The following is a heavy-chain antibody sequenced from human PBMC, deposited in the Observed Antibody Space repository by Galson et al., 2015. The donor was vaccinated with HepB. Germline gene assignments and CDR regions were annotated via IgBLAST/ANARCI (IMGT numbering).Heavy chain of an antibody. CDR1: GFTFKSFG. Sequence: SLRLSCAASGFTFKSFGMHWVRQAPGKGLDWVAVIWHDGGKKYYGDSVKGRGTVSIDNHKNTLSLQMNSLRVEDTDTYFCARSLGIGIDFWGQGSLVIVSS. CDR2: IWHDGGKK. V-gene: IGHV3-33*01. CDR3: ARSLGIGIDF. D-gene: IGHD2-21*01. J-gene: IGHJ4*02.